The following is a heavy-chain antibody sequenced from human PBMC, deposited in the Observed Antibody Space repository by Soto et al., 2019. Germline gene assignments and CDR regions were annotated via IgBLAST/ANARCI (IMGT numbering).Heavy chain of an antibody. CDR3: ARGGYCSSTSCYLGYYYGMDV. J-gene: IGHJ6*02. CDR2: ISSSSSYI. D-gene: IGHD2-2*01. V-gene: IGHV3-21*01. Sequence: PWWSLRLSCAASVFTFSSYSMNWVRQAPGKGLEWVSSISSSSSYIYYADSVKGRFTISRDNAKNSLYLQMNSLRAEDTAVYYCARGGYCSSTSCYLGYYYGMDVWGQGTTVTVSS. CDR1: VFTFSSYS.